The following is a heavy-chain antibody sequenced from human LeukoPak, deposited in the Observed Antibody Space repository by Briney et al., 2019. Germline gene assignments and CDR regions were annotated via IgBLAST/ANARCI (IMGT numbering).Heavy chain of an antibody. J-gene: IGHJ4*02. Sequence: PGGSLRLSCAASGFTFSSYAMGWVRQSPGKGLEWVSLITGSGATTYYADSVRGRFTVSRDNSKNTLYLQMNSLRAEDTAVYFCAKGDCGGTCLLIDNWGQGTLVTVSS. CDR2: ITGSGATT. D-gene: IGHD2-15*01. V-gene: IGHV3-23*01. CDR3: AKGDCGGTCLLIDN. CDR1: GFTFSSYA.